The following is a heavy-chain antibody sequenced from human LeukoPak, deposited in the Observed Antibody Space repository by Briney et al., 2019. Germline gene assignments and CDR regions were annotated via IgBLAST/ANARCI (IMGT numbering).Heavy chain of an antibody. V-gene: IGHV3-33*05. CDR1: GFIFSSDD. Sequence: PGGSLRLSCAASGFIFSSDDMHWVRQAPGKGLEWVAGIQSNGRNKYYVDSVKGRFAISRDNSKSTLYLQVNSLRVEDTALYYCARGDNNTYYYDSSGYWNWGQGTLVTVSS. D-gene: IGHD3-22*01. J-gene: IGHJ4*02. CDR3: ARGDNNTYYYDSSGYWN. CDR2: IQSNGRNK.